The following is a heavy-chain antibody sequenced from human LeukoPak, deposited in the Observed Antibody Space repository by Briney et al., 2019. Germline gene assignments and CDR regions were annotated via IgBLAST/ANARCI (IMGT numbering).Heavy chain of an antibody. Sequence: SETLSLTCTVSGGFISSYYWSWIRKPAGKGLEWIGRLYPSGSTNYNPSLKSRVTMSVDTSKNQFSLKLSSVTAADTAVYYCARDDLSGSYDYWGQGTLVTVSS. CDR3: ARDDLSGSYDY. J-gene: IGHJ4*02. V-gene: IGHV4-4*07. CDR1: GGFISSYY. D-gene: IGHD6-19*01. CDR2: LYPSGST.